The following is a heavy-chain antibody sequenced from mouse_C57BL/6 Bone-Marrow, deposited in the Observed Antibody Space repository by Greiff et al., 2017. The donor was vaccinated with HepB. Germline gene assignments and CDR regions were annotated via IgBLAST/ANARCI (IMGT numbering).Heavy chain of an antibody. J-gene: IGHJ2*01. CDR2: INPNNGGT. D-gene: IGHD2-1*01. CDR3: ARNGNYDYFDY. Sequence: EVKLQESGPELVKPGASVKMSCKASGYTFTDYNMHWVKQSHGKSLEWIGYINPNNGGTSYNQKFKGKATLTVNKSSSTAYMELRSLTSEDSAVYYCARNGNYDYFDYWGQGTTLTVSS. CDR1: GYTFTDYN. V-gene: IGHV1-22*01.